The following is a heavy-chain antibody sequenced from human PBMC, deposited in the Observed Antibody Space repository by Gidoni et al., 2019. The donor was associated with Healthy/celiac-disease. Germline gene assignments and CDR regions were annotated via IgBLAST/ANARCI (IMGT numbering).Heavy chain of an antibody. CDR2: IIPIFGTA. CDR1: GGTFRSYA. J-gene: IGHJ6*04. Sequence: QVQLVQSGAEVKKPGSSVKVSCKASGGTFRSYAISWVRQAPGQGLEWMGGIIPIFGTANYAQKFQGRVTITADESTSTAYMELSSLRSEDTAVYYCARGGYCSSTSCFESYYYYGMDVWGKGTTVTVSS. D-gene: IGHD2-2*01. CDR3: ARGGYCSSTSCFESYYYYGMDV. V-gene: IGHV1-69*01.